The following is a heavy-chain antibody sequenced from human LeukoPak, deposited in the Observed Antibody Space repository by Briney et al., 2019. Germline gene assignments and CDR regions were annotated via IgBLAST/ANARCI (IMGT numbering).Heavy chain of an antibody. J-gene: IGHJ5*02. CDR3: GGGGRYVDTAMLYNWFDP. Sequence: PSGTLSLTCAVSGGSISSSNWWSWVRQPPGKGLEWIGEIYHSGSTNYNPSLKSRVTISVDKSKNQFSLKLSSVTAADTAVYYWGGGGRYVDTAMLYNWFDPWGQGTLVTVSS. CDR2: IYHSGST. CDR1: GGSISSSNW. V-gene: IGHV4-4*02. D-gene: IGHD5-18*01.